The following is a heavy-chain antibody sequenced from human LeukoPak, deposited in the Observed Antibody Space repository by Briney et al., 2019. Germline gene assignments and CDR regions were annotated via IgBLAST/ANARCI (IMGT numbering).Heavy chain of an antibody. V-gene: IGHV4-61*02. CDR3: ARNWNRGWFDP. CDR2: IYTSGTT. D-gene: IGHD1/OR15-1a*01. CDR1: GSSISSGSYY. Sequence: SETLSLTCTVSGSSISSGSYYWSWIRQPAGKGLEWIGRIYTSGTTNYNPSLKSRVTISVDTSKNQLSLKLSSVTAADTAVYYCARNWNRGWFDPWGQXXLVTVSS. J-gene: IGHJ5*02.